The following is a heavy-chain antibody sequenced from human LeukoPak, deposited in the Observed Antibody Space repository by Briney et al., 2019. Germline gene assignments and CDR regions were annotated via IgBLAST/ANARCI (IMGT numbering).Heavy chain of an antibody. CDR3: AKSGDYYGSGSYYWGFDY. CDR1: GFTFSSYA. CDR2: ISGSGGST. D-gene: IGHD3-10*01. J-gene: IGHJ4*02. Sequence: PGGSLRLCCAASGFTFSSYAMSWVRQAAGKGLEWVSAISGSGGSTYYADAVKGRFTISRDNSKNTLYLQMNSLRAEDTAVYYCAKSGDYYGSGSYYWGFDYWGQGTLVTVSS. V-gene: IGHV3-23*01.